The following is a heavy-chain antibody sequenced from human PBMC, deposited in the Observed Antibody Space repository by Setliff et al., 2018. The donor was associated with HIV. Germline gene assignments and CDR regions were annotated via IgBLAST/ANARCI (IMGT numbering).Heavy chain of an antibody. D-gene: IGHD2-21*01. J-gene: IGHJ6*03. CDR1: GYTFTNYG. CDR2: ISANNGNT. Sequence: ASVKVSCKASGYTFTNYGISWVRQAPGQGLEWMGWISANNGNTNFAQKFQGRVTMTTDTSTSTAYMELRSLKSDDTAVYYCARDLWGLSYYYYYMDVWGKGTTVTVSS. V-gene: IGHV1-18*01. CDR3: ARDLWGLSYYYYYMDV.